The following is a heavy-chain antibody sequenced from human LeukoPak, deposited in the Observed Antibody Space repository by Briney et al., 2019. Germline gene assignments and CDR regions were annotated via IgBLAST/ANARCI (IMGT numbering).Heavy chain of an antibody. J-gene: IGHJ6*02. D-gene: IGHD5-24*01. CDR1: GYTFTSYG. Sequence: ASVTVSCAASGYTFTSYGISWVRQAPGQGLEWMGWISAYNGNTNYAQKLQGRVTMTTDTSTSTAYMELRSLRSDDTAVYYCARDLGVEMATMYYYYGMDVWGQGTTVTVSS. V-gene: IGHV1-18*01. CDR2: ISAYNGNT. CDR3: ARDLGVEMATMYYYYGMDV.